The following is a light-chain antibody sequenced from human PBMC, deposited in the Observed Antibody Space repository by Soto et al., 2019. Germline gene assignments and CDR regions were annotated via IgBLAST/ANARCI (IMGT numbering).Light chain of an antibody. CDR1: NNDIGSFNS. CDR3: SSYTRRSTFV. J-gene: IGLJ3*02. CDR2: DVS. Sequence: QSVLTQPASVSGSPGQSITISCTGTNNDIGSFNSVSWYQQLPGKAPKLMIFDVSNRPSGVSARFSGSKSGNTASLTISGLQAEDEADYHCSSYTRRSTFVFGGGTKLTVL. V-gene: IGLV2-14*03.